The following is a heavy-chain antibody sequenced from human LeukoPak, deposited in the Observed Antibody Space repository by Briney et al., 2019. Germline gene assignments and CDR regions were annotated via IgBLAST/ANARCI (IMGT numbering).Heavy chain of an antibody. V-gene: IGHV3-74*01. CDR3: ASRTPERHAFDI. CDR1: GFTFSSYW. D-gene: IGHD1-14*01. J-gene: IGHJ3*02. Sequence: GGSLRLSCAASGFTFSSYWMHWVRQAPGKGLVWVSRINSDGSSTSYADSVKGRFTISSDNAKNTLYLQMNSLRAEDTAVYYCASRTPERHAFDIWGQGTMVTVSS. CDR2: INSDGSST.